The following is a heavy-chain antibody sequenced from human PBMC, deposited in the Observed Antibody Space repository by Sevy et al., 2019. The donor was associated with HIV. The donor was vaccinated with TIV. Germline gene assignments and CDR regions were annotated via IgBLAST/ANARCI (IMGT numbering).Heavy chain of an antibody. CDR1: GFTFSNAW. CDR3: TTEPPCSSTSCYPAFDY. CDR2: IKSKTDGGTT. D-gene: IGHD2-2*01. J-gene: IGHJ4*02. Sequence: GGSLRLSCAASGFTFSNAWMSWVRQAPGKGLEWVGRIKSKTDGGTTDYAAPVKGRFTISRDDSKNTLYLQMNSLKTEDTAVYYCTTEPPCSSTSCYPAFDYWGQGTLVTVSS. V-gene: IGHV3-15*01.